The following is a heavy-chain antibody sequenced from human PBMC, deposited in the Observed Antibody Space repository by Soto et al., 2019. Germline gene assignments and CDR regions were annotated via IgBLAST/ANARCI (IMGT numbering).Heavy chain of an antibody. V-gene: IGHV3-21*03. J-gene: IGHJ5*02. CDR3: ARDRDDYGELHPNTP. D-gene: IGHD4-17*01. CDR1: GFTFSSYG. Sequence: GWSLRLSCAASGFTFSSYGMNWVRKAPGKGLEWVSSISCSSSYIYSADSVKGRFTISRDNAKNSLYLQMNSLRAEDTALYYCARDRDDYGELHPNTPWGQGALVTVSS. CDR2: ISCSSSYI.